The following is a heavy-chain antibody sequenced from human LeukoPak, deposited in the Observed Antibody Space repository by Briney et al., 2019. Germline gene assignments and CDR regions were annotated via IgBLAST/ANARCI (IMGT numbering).Heavy chain of an antibody. J-gene: IGHJ5*02. CDR3: ARASFGLNYYGSGSSPNWFDP. CDR2: INPNSGGT. Sequence: ASVKVSCKASGYTFTGYYMHWVRQAPGQGLEWMGWINPNSGGTNYAQKFQGWVTMTRDTSISTAYMELSRLRSDDTAVYYCARASFGLNYYGSGSSPNWFDPWGQGTLVTVSS. V-gene: IGHV1-2*04. D-gene: IGHD3-10*01. CDR1: GYTFTGYY.